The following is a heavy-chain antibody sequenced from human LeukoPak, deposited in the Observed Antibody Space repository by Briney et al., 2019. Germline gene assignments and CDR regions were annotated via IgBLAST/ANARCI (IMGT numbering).Heavy chain of an antibody. D-gene: IGHD3-22*01. Sequence: SQTLSLTCTVSGGPISSGDYYWSWIRQPPGKGLGWIGYIYYSGSTYYNPSLKSRVTISVDTSKNQFSLKLSSVTAADTAVYYCARNTYYYDSSGPLGGFDPWGQGTLVTVSS. V-gene: IGHV4-30-4*01. CDR1: GGPISSGDYY. CDR3: ARNTYYYDSSGPLGGFDP. J-gene: IGHJ5*02. CDR2: IYYSGST.